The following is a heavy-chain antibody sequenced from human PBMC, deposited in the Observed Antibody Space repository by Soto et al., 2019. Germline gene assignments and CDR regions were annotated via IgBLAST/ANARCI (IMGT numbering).Heavy chain of an antibody. J-gene: IGHJ3*02. CDR1: GFTFDDYA. CDR3: AKAVEWGGSHLNHAFDI. Sequence: EMKLVESGGGLVQPGRSLRLSCAASGFTFDDYAVHWVRQAPGKGLEWVSGISWNSGIIDYADSVKGRFTISRDNAKNSLYLQMNSLRSEDTALYYCAKAVEWGGSHLNHAFDIWGQGTMVSVSA. D-gene: IGHD1-26*01. V-gene: IGHV3-9*01. CDR2: ISWNSGII.